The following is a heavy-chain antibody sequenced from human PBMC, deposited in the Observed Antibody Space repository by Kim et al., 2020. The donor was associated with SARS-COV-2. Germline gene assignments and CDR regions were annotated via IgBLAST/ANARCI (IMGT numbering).Heavy chain of an antibody. Sequence: GESLKISCKGSGYSFTNYWNGWVRQMPGKGLEYFWIINPGDSDTRYSPSFQGQVTFSADNSISTAYSQRSSLKASDTAKSYCARHGNSGGCYVDFWGQGT. CDR2: INPGDSDT. V-gene: IGHV5-51*01. CDR3: ARHGNSGGCYVDF. J-gene: IGHJ4*02. CDR1: GYSFTNYW. D-gene: IGHD1-26*01.